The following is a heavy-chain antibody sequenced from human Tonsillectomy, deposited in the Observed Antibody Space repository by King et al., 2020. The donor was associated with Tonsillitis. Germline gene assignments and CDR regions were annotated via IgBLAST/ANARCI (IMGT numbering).Heavy chain of an antibody. CDR1: GYTFTDYY. Sequence: VQLVQSGAEVKKPGASVKVSCKASGYTFTDYYMHWVRQAPGQGLEWMGWINPNSGGTNYAQKFQGRVTMTRDTSINTAYMELGRLRSDDTAVYYCARGLVSVWFGELLTAYFDYWGQGTLVTVSS. V-gene: IGHV1-2*02. CDR3: ARGLVSVWFGELLTAYFDY. D-gene: IGHD3-10*01. J-gene: IGHJ4*02. CDR2: INPNSGGT.